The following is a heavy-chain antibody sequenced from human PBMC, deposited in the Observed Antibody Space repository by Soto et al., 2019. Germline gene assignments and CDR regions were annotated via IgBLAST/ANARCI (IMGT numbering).Heavy chain of an antibody. CDR3: AHRLSPNVESGRAFDF. V-gene: IGHV2-5*02. CDR1: GFSLSTSGVG. Sequence: QITLKASGPPLVKPTQTLTLTCTFSGFSLSTSGVGVGWIRQPPGKALERLALIYWDNDKRYSPSLKSRLTITKDISKSQMVLTMTNMDPVGTASHYCAHRLSPNVESGRAFDFCVQGTLVTLSS. CDR2: IYWDNDK. J-gene: IGHJ4*02. D-gene: IGHD1-1*01.